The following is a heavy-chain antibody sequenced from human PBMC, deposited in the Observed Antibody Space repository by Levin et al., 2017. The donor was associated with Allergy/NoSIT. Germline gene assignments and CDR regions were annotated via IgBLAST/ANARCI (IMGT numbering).Heavy chain of an antibody. CDR2: ISHDGSNK. CDR1: GFTFSSYA. V-gene: IGHV3-30-3*01. D-gene: IGHD6-19*01. J-gene: IGHJ4*02. CDR3: ANLYSSGWTGFDY. Sequence: PGGSLRLSCAVSGFTFSSYAMHWVRQAPGKGLEWVAVISHDGSNKYYADPVKGRFIISRDNSKNTLYLQMNSLRAEDTAVYYCANLYSSGWTGFDYWGQRTLVTVSS.